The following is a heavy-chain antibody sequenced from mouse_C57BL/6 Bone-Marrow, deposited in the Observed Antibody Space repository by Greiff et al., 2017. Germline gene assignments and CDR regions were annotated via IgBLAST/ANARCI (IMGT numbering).Heavy chain of an antibody. V-gene: IGHV14-4*01. CDR2: IDPEIGDT. J-gene: IGHJ2*01. CDR1: GFNIKDDY. CDR3: SSVDGNCFDF. Sequence: VQLKESGAELVRPGASVKLSCTASGFNIKDDYIHWVNQRPEQGLEWIGWIDPEIGDTEYASKFQGKATITSDTSSNTAYLQLSSLTSEDTAVDVCSSVDGNCFDFWGQGTPLTVAS. D-gene: IGHD2-1*01.